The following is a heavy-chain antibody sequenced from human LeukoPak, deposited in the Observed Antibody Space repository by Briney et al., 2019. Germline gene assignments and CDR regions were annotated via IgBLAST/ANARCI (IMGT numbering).Heavy chain of an antibody. CDR3: ARGGPTTVTTYGIGY. CDR2: INPNSGGT. V-gene: IGHV1-2*02. CDR1: GYTFTGYY. Sequence: ASVKVSCKASGYTFTGYYMHWVRQASGQGLEWMGWINPNSGGTNYAQKFQGRVTMTRDTSISTAYMELSRLRSDDTAVYYCARGGPTTVTTYGIGYWGQGTLVTVSS. D-gene: IGHD4-17*01. J-gene: IGHJ4*02.